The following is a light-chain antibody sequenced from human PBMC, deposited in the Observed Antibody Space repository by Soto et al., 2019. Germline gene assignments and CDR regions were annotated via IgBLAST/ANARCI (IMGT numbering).Light chain of an antibody. CDR3: QVWDSSTDQNVV. J-gene: IGLJ2*01. CDR1: KIGTKS. CDR2: DDS. V-gene: IGLV3-21*02. Sequence: SYELTQPPSVSVAPGQTARITCGGNKIGTKSVHCYQQKPGQAPVLVVFDDSDRPSGIPERFSGSNSGNTATLTISRVEAGDEADYYCQVWDSSTDQNVVFGGGTQLTVL.